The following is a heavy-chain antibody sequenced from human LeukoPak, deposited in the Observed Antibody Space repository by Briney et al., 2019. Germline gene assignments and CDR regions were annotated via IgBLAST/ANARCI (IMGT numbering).Heavy chain of an antibody. V-gene: IGHV1-69*13. CDR1: GGTFSSYA. D-gene: IGHD1-26*01. CDR2: ITPIFGTA. J-gene: IGHJ4*02. CDR3: ARGLSGSQPLDY. Sequence: SVKVSCKASGGTFSSYAISWVRQAPGQGLEWMGGITPIFGTANYAQKFQGRVTITADESTSTAYMELSSLRSEDTAVYYCARGLSGSQPLDYWGQGTLVTVSS.